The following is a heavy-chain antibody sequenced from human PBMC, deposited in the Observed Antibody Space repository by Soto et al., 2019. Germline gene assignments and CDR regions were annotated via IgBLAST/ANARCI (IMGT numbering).Heavy chain of an antibody. J-gene: IGHJ4*02. Sequence: QVQLQQWGAGLLKPSETLSLTCAVYGGSFSGYYWSWIRQPPGKGLEWIGEINHSGSTNYNPSLKIRVTISVETSKNPFSLKLSSVTAADTAVYSCARGYGRNFDYWGQGTLVTVSS. V-gene: IGHV4-34*01. CDR1: GGSFSGYY. D-gene: IGHD3-10*01. CDR2: INHSGST. CDR3: ARGYGRNFDY.